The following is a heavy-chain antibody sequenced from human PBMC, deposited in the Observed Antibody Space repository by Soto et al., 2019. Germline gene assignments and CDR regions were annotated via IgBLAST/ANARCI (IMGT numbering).Heavy chain of an antibody. Sequence: QVQLVQSGAEVKKPGSSVKVSCKASGGTFSSYTISWVRQAPGQGLEWMGRIIPILGIANYAQKFQGRVTITADKSTSTAYMELSSLRSEETAVYYCARDADETYWYVDLWGRGTLVTVSS. V-gene: IGHV1-69*08. CDR2: IIPILGIA. CDR3: ARDADETYWYVDL. J-gene: IGHJ2*01. CDR1: GGTFSSYT.